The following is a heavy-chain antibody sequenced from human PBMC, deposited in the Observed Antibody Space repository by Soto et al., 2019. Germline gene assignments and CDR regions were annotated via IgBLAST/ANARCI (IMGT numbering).Heavy chain of an antibody. CDR1: GTSISSYY. D-gene: IGHD2-8*01. V-gene: IGHV4-59*01. CDR2: IHYSGTT. CDR3: ARYNSYAIDY. Sequence: SETLSLTCTVSGTSISSYYWSWIRQPPGKGLEWIANIHYSGTTNYNPSLASRVTLSVDTSKNQFSLKMTPVTAADRAMYFCARYNSYAIDYWGRGTLVTVSS. J-gene: IGHJ4*02.